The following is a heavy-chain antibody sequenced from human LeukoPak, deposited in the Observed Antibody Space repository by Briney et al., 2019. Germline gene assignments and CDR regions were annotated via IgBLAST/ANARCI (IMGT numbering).Heavy chain of an antibody. CDR3: ARSGSTGYSLDY. D-gene: IGHD3-22*01. CDR1: GYXFTGYF. Sequence: GASVKVSCKASGYXFTGYFIHWVRQAPGQGLEWMGCIDPNSGDTKYAQKFQGRVSMPRDTCTRTAYMELSRLRSDDTAVYFCARSGSTGYSLDYWGQGTLVTVSS. CDR2: IDPNSGDT. V-gene: IGHV1-2*02. J-gene: IGHJ4*02.